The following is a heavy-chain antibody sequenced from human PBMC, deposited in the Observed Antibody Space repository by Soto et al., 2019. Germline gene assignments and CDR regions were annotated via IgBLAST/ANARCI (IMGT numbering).Heavy chain of an antibody. V-gene: IGHV3-66*01. CDR3: ARNPLSSSWDFSP. CDR1: GFIVSSNY. J-gene: IGHJ5*02. D-gene: IGHD6-13*01. Sequence: EVHLVESGGGLVQPGGSLRLSCAASGFIVSSNYMSWVRQAPGKGLEWVSLIYSGGNTFYADSVKGRFTISRDNSKTTLYLQRNSLRAEDTAIYYCARNPLSSSWDFSPWGQGTLVTVSS. CDR2: IYSGGNT.